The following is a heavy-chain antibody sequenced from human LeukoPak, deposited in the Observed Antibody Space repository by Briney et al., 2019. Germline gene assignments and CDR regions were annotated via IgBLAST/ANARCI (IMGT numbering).Heavy chain of an antibody. Sequence: SQTLSLTCDVSGGSISSGGYSRSWIRQPPGKGLEWIGYIYYSGSTYYNPSLKSRVTISVDTSKNQFSLKVSSVTAADTAVYYCARAAGSGIYSYYYMDVWGKGTTVTVSS. V-gene: IGHV4-30-2*05. CDR1: GGSISSGGYS. J-gene: IGHJ6*03. D-gene: IGHD3-10*01. CDR2: IYYSGST. CDR3: ARAAGSGIYSYYYMDV.